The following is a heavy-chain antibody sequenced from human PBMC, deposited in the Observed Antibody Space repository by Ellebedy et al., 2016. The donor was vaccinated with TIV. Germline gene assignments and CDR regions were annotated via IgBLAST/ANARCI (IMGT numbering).Heavy chain of an antibody. D-gene: IGHD3-10*01. V-gene: IGHV4-39*01. Sequence: SETLSLXCTVSGGSISSSDYHWGWIGRPPGKGLEGMGSIFYRGGTYYNPSLKSRVTMSIDTSKNQFSLKLSSVTAADTAIYSCARHGWFGEFFTNWFDPWGQGTLVTVSS. CDR1: GGSISSSDYH. CDR3: ARHGWFGEFFTNWFDP. J-gene: IGHJ5*02. CDR2: IFYRGGT.